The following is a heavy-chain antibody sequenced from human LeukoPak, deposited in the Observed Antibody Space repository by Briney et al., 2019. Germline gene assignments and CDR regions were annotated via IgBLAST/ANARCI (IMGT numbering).Heavy chain of an antibody. Sequence: PSETLSLTCTVSGGSISSYYWSWIRQPPGKGLEWIGDIYYSGSTNYNPSLKSRVTISVDTSKNQFSLRLSSVTAADTAVYYSARLASGSYGPLTPFDYWGQGTLVTVSS. D-gene: IGHD1-26*01. CDR2: IYYSGST. J-gene: IGHJ4*02. CDR3: ARLASGSYGPLTPFDY. V-gene: IGHV4-59*08. CDR1: GGSISSYY.